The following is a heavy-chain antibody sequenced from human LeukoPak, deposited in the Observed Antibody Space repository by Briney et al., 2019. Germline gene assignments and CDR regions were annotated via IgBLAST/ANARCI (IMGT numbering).Heavy chain of an antibody. CDR2: IRSKEYGGAS. D-gene: IGHD3-22*01. CDR3: AIPGSAYYPAPFDF. Sequence: GGSLRLSCTASGFTFGDYAMSWFRQAPEKGLEWVAFIRSKEYGGASEYAASVKGRFTISRDDSKSIAYLQMNSLRAEDTAVYYCAIPGSAYYPAPFDFWGQGTLVTVSS. CDR1: GFTFGDYA. V-gene: IGHV3-49*03. J-gene: IGHJ4*02.